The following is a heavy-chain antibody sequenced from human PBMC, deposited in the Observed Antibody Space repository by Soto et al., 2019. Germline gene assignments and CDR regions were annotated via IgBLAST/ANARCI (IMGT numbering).Heavy chain of an antibody. D-gene: IGHD3-22*01. CDR2: IFPSDSDT. Sequence: PGASLKISCITSGDRFTSYWIAWVRQMPGKGLEWMGIIFPSDSDTRYSPSFQGQVTISADSSTSTVFLQWASLKASDIGVYFCARKDKSGYFNWFDPWGKGTLVTVSS. CDR1: GDRFTSYW. V-gene: IGHV5-51*01. J-gene: IGHJ5*02. CDR3: ARKDKSGYFNWFDP.